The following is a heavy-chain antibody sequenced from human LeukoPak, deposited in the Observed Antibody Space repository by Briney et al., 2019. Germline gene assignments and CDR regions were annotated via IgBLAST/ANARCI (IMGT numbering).Heavy chain of an antibody. CDR1: GFTFSSYA. Sequence: GSLRLSCAASGFTFSSYAMHWVRQAPGKGLEWVAVISYDGSNKYYADSVKGRFTISRDNSKNTLYLQMNSLRAEDTAVYYCAREYSGYDYVEAFDYWGQGTLVTVSS. V-gene: IGHV3-30-3*01. CDR2: ISYDGSNK. D-gene: IGHD5-12*01. J-gene: IGHJ4*02. CDR3: AREYSGYDYVEAFDY.